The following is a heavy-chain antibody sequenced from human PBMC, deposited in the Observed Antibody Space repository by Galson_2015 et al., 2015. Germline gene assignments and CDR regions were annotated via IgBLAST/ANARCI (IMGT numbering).Heavy chain of an antibody. D-gene: IGHD3-22*01. V-gene: IGHV3-7*03. CDR2: IKQDGSEK. CDR1: GFTFSRYW. CDR3: ARDGYYDSSGYYDYYYYGMDV. Sequence: LRLSCSASGFTFSRYWMSWVRQAPGKGLEWVANIKQDGSEKYYVDSVKGRFTISRDNAKNSLYLQMNSLRAEDTAVYYCARDGYYDSSGYYDYYYYGMDVWGQGTTVTVSS. J-gene: IGHJ6*02.